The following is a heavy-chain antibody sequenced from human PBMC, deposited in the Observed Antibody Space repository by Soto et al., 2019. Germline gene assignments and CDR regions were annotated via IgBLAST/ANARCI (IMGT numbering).Heavy chain of an antibody. J-gene: IGHJ3*01. CDR1: GFSFSTSGVG. V-gene: IGHV2-5*01. Sequence: MTLKESGPTLVKPTQTLTLTCSFSGFSFSTSGVGVGWVRQPPGKALEWLALIYWSGDEHYRPSLKSRRTITKDTSKNQVVLIMTNMDPVDSATYYCARGLATFPVFAFDVWGQGTTVTVSS. D-gene: IGHD3-3*02. CDR3: ARGLATFPVFAFDV. CDR2: IYWSGDE.